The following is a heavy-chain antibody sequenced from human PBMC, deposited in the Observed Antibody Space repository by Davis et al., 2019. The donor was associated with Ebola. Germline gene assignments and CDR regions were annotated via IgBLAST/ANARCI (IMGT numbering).Heavy chain of an antibody. V-gene: IGHV1-2*02. J-gene: IGHJ4*02. CDR2: INPNSGGT. CDR1: GYTFTGYY. D-gene: IGHD5-18*01. CDR3: ARYSYGYLYFDY. Sequence: ASVKVSCKASGYTFTGYYMHWVRQAPGQGLEWMGWINPNSGGTNYAQKFQGRVTMTRDTSISTAYMELSSLRSDDTAVYYCARYSYGYLYFDYWGQGTLVTVSS.